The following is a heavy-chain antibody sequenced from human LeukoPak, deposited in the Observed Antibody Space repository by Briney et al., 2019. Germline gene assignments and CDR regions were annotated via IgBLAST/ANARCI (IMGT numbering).Heavy chain of an antibody. CDR2: IHYSGST. CDR3: ARRVHSSSWSSYFDY. CDR1: GGPIRSSSYY. V-gene: IGHV4-61*05. Sequence: SETLSLTCTVSGGPIRSSSYYWSWIRQPPGRGLEWIGSIHYSGSTSYNPSLRSRVTISVDKSKNQFFLKLSPVTATDTAVYYCARRVHSSSWSSYFDYWGQETLVTVPS. D-gene: IGHD6-13*01. J-gene: IGHJ4*02.